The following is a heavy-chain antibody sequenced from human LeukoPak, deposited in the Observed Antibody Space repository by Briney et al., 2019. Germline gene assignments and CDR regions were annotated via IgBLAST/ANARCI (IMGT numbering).Heavy chain of an antibody. CDR3: AREAGYCSGGSCYGAWFDY. CDR1: GGSISSYY. J-gene: IGHJ4*02. CDR2: IYYSGST. V-gene: IGHV4-59*01. Sequence: SETLSVTCTVSGGSISSYYWSWIRQPPGEGLEWIGYIYYSGSTNYNPSLKSRVTISVDASKNQFSLKLSSVTAADTAVYYCAREAGYCSGGSCYGAWFDYWGQGTLVTVSS. D-gene: IGHD2-15*01.